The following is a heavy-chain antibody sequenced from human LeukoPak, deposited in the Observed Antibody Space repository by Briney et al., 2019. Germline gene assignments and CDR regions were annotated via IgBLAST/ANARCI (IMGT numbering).Heavy chain of an antibody. CDR3: ARDWDMAQFDY. CDR1: GGSISSYY. J-gene: IGHJ4*02. V-gene: IGHV4-59*12. CDR2: IYYSGST. D-gene: IGHD2-15*01. Sequence: SETLSLTCTVSGGSISSYYWSWIRQPPGKGLEWIGYIYYSGSTNYNPSLKSRVTISVDTSKNQFSLKLSSVTSADTAVYYRARDWDMAQFDYWGQGTLVTVSS.